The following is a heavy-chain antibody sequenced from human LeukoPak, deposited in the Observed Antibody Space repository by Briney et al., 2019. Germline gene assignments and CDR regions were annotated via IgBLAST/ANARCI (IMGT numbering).Heavy chain of an antibody. D-gene: IGHD3-3*01. V-gene: IGHV4-59*01. CDR2: IYYSVST. Sequence: PSETLSLTCTVSGGSISSYYWSWIRQPPGKGLEWIGYIYYSVSTNYNPSLKSRVTISVDTSKNQFSLKLSSVTAADTAVYYCARVAIDYDFWSGYPPYYFDYWGQGTLVTVSS. CDR1: GGSISSYY. J-gene: IGHJ4*02. CDR3: ARVAIDYDFWSGYPPYYFDY.